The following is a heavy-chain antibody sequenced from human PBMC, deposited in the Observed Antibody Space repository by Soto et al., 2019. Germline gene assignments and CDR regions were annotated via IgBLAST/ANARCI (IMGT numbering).Heavy chain of an antibody. CDR2: IGVTAGST. Sequence: AHLSESGGGLQQPGGSLKLSCEASRFTFSNFAMSWVRQAPGKGLEWISTIGVTAGSTYYTDSVRGRFTISRDNSKNTLYLGMNSLRAEDTALYYCAKVMYTWNDVAAFDSWGQGTLVAVSS. CDR3: AKVMYTWNDVAAFDS. CDR1: RFTFSNFA. V-gene: IGHV3-23*01. J-gene: IGHJ4*02. D-gene: IGHD1-1*01.